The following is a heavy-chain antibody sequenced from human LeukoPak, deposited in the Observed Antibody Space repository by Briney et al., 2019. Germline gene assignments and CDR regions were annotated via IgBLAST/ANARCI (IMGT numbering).Heavy chain of an antibody. CDR2: IYTSGST. CDR1: GGSISSGSYY. D-gene: IGHD4-17*01. Sequence: PSETLSLTCTVSGGSISSGSYYWSWIRQPAGKGLEWIGRIYTSGSTNYNPSLKSRVTISVDTSKNQFSLKLSSVTAADTAVYYCARTGSYGDYAGLIDIWGQGTMVTVS. J-gene: IGHJ3*02. CDR3: ARTGSYGDYAGLIDI. V-gene: IGHV4-61*02.